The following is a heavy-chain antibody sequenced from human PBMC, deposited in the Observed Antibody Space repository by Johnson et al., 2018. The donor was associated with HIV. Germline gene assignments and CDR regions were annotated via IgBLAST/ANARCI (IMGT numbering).Heavy chain of an antibody. CDR1: GFTVIGNY. D-gene: IGHD4-11*01. CDR2: IYSGGST. J-gene: IGHJ3*02. V-gene: IGHV3-66*03. CDR3: ARDDDYSKVRAFDI. Sequence: VQLVESGGGLIQPGGSLRLSCAASGFTVIGNYMSWVRQAPGKGLDWVSVIYSGGSTYYADSVKGRFTISRDNSKNTLYLQMSSLRAEDTAVYYCARDDDYSKVRAFDIWGQGTMVTVSS.